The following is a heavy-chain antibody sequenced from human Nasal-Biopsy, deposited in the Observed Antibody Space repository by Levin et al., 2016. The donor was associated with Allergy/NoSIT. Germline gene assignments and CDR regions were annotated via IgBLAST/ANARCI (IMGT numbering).Heavy chain of an antibody. D-gene: IGHD2-2*01. V-gene: IGHV4-61*02. CDR1: GGSISSGSQY. CDR2: IYISGVT. J-gene: IGHJ5*01. CDR3: ARGRIHVVPGERPAGIDS. Sequence: SETLSLTCTVSGGSISSGSQYWSWIRQPAGKGLEWIGRIYISGVTHYNPSLKSRVTISLDTSKNGFSLILRSVTAADTAVYYCARGRIHVVPGERPAGIDSWGQGTLVTVSS.